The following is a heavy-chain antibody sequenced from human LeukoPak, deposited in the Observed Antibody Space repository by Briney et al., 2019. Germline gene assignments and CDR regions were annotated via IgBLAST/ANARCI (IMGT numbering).Heavy chain of an antibody. Sequence: GASVKVSCKASGGTFSSYAISWVRQAPGQGLEWMGRIIPILGIANYAQKFQGRVTITADKSTSTAYMELSSLRSEDTAVYYCAREYCSSTSCYARGWFDPWGQGTLVTVSS. CDR3: AREYCSSTSCYARGWFDP. D-gene: IGHD2-2*01. V-gene: IGHV1-69*04. CDR2: IIPILGIA. CDR1: GGTFSSYA. J-gene: IGHJ5*02.